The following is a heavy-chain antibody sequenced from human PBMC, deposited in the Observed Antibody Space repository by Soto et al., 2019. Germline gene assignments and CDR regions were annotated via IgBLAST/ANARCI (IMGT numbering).Heavy chain of an antibody. CDR1: GFTFSSYA. J-gene: IGHJ6*02. V-gene: IGHV3-30-3*01. CDR3: ARGYRGSSWGDYYYYYGMDV. CDR2: ISYDGSNK. D-gene: IGHD6-13*01. Sequence: GGSLRLSCAASGFTFSSYAMHWVRQAPGKGLEWVAVISYDGSNKYYADSVKGRFTISRDNSKNTLYLQMNSLRAEDTAVYYCARGYRGSSWGDYYYYYGMDVWGQGTTVTVSS.